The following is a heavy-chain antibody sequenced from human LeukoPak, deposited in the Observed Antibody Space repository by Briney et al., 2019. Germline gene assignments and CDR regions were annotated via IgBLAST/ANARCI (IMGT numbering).Heavy chain of an antibody. CDR2: LSKSGNT. J-gene: IGHJ4*02. Sequence: SETLSLTCTVSGGSISSYYWSWIRLPPGKGLEWIGYLSKSGNTNYSPSLKSRVTMAVDTSKNQFSLKVSSVTAADTAVYYCARAGNNWSFDYWGQGTLVTVSS. CDR1: GGSISSYY. CDR3: ARAGNNWSFDY. D-gene: IGHD1-1*01. V-gene: IGHV4-59*01.